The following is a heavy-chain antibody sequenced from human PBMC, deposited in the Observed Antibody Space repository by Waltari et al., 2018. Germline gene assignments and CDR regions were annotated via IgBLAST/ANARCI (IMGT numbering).Heavy chain of an antibody. D-gene: IGHD6-13*01. CDR2: IYTSGST. CDR1: GGSISSGSFY. CDR3: ARASALSGSPRVSVAFNV. J-gene: IGHJ3*01. Sequence: QVQLQESGPGMVKPSQTLSLTCSVSGGSISSGSFYWSWLRQPAGKEPEWIGRIYTSGSTHYNPSLKSRVTISVDMSKNQFSLNLTSVTAADTAVYYCARASALSGSPRVSVAFNVWGQGTMVTVSS. V-gene: IGHV4-61*02.